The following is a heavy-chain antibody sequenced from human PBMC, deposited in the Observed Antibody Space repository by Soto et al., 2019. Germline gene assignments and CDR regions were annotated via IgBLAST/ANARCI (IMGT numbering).Heavy chain of an antibody. D-gene: IGHD2-21*02. J-gene: IGHJ1*01. V-gene: IGHV1-69*01. CDR1: GGTFSSYA. CDR3: ARGGGYCGGDCYPGYFQH. CDR2: LIPIFGTA. Sequence: QVQLVQSGAEVKKPGSSVKVSCKASGGTFSSYAISWVRQAPGQGLEWMGGLIPIFGTANYAQKFQGRVTITADESTSTAYMELSSLRSEDTGVYYCARGGGYCGGDCYPGYFQHWGQGTLVTVSS.